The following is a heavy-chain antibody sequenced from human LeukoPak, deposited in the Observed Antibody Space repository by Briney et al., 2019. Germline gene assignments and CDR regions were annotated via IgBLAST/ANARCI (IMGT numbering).Heavy chain of an antibody. CDR1: GGSFSGYY. CDR2: IYYSGST. J-gene: IGHJ5*02. Sequence: SETLSLTCAVYGGSFSGYYWSWIRQPPGKGLEWIGYIYYSGSTNYNPSLKSRVTISVDTSKNQFSLKLSSVTAADTAVYYCAATPGKNWFDPWGQGTLVTVSS. V-gene: IGHV4-59*01. CDR3: AATPGKNWFDP.